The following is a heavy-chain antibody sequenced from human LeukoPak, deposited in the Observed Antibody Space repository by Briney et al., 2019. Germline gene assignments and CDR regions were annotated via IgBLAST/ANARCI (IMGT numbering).Heavy chain of an antibody. D-gene: IGHD2-2*01. V-gene: IGHV3-7*03. Sequence: GGSLRLSCAASGFTFSSYWMSWVRQAPGKGLEWVANIKQDGSETYCVDSVKGRFTISRDNAKNSLYLQMNSLRVEDTAVYYCATDIVVEFAAVPVDYWGQGTLVTVSS. J-gene: IGHJ4*02. CDR1: GFTFSSYW. CDR3: ATDIVVEFAAVPVDY. CDR2: IKQDGSET.